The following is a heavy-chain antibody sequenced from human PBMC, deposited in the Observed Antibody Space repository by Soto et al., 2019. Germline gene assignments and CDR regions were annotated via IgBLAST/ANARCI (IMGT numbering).Heavy chain of an antibody. Sequence: PGGSLRLSCAASGFTFSDYTMNWVRQAPGKGLEWVGFIRSKTNDGKKEYAAYVKSKNTKSKEESKNKAYKKKKKLKTEDTAVYYCTRGAMTTVTITAFDIWGQGTMVTVS. V-gene: IGHV3-49*04. J-gene: IGHJ3*02. CDR3: TRGAMTTVTITAFDI. CDR2: IRSKTNDGKK. CDR1: GFTFSDYT. D-gene: IGHD4-17*01.